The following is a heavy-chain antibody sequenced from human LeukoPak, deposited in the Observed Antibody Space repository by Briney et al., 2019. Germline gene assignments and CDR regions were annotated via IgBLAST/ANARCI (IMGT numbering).Heavy chain of an antibody. V-gene: IGHV3-23*01. CDR2: ISGSGGST. CDR1: GFTFSSYG. J-gene: IGHJ6*02. Sequence: GGSLRLSCAASGFTFSSYGMHWVRQAPGKGLEWVSGISGSGGSTNYADSVKGRFTISRDSSKNTLYLQMNSLRAEDTAVYYCAKVSNYYYYYGMDVWGQGTTVTVSS. CDR3: AKVSNYYYYYGMDV.